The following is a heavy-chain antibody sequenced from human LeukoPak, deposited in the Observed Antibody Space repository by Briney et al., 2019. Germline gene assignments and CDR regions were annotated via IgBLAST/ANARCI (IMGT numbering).Heavy chain of an antibody. V-gene: IGHV3-20*04. CDR3: ARGAGNDAFDI. Sequence: PGGSLRLSCAASGFMFDDYDMSWVRQAPGKGLEWVSGINWNAGSTAYADSVKGRFTISRDNAKNSLYLQMNSLRAEDTALYYCARGAGNDAFDIWGQGTMVTVSS. CDR2: INWNAGST. CDR1: GFMFDDYD. J-gene: IGHJ3*02.